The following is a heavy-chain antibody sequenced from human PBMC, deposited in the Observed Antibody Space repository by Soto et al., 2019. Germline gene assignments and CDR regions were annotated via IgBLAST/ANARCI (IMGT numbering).Heavy chain of an antibody. CDR1: GFTFGNYA. CDR2: ISGSGGGT. V-gene: IGHV3-23*01. J-gene: IGHJ6*02. Sequence: PGGALRLCCAASGFTFGNYAMTWVRQAPGKGLECVSRISGSGGGTYYADSVKGRFTISRDNSKNTLYLQMSSLRADDTAVYYCAPMGVWGQGTTVTVSS. CDR3: APMGV.